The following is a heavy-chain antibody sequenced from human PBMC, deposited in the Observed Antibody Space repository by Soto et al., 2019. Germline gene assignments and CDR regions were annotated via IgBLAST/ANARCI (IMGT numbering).Heavy chain of an antibody. D-gene: IGHD3-3*01. CDR2: IKSKTDGGTT. CDR3: TTRITIFGVVIGSDY. J-gene: IGHJ4*02. CDR1: GFTFRNAW. V-gene: IGHV3-15*01. Sequence: GGSLRLSCAASGFTFRNAWMSWARQAPGKGLEWVGRIKSKTDGGTTDYAAPVKGRFTISRDDSKNTLYLQMNSLKTEDTAVYYCTTRITIFGVVIGSDYWGQGTLVTISS.